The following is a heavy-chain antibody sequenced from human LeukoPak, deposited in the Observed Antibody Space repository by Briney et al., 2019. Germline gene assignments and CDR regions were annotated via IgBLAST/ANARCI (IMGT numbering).Heavy chain of an antibody. CDR1: GFTFSDYY. J-gene: IGHJ4*02. Sequence: GGSLRLSCAASGFTFSDYYMSWIRQAPGKGLEWVSYIRSSGSTIYYADSVKGRFTISRDNAKNSLHLQMNSLRAEDTAVYYCAKDLPLYSSGFFGSDYWGQGTLVTVSS. CDR2: IRSSGSTI. D-gene: IGHD6-19*01. CDR3: AKDLPLYSSGFFGSDY. V-gene: IGHV3-11*01.